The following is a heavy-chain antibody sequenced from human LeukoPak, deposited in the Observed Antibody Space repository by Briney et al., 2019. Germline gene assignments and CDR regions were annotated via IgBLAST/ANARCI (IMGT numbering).Heavy chain of an antibody. CDR2: INWKGGST. J-gene: IGHJ2*01. D-gene: IGHD6-19*01. Sequence: GRSLRLSCAASGFTFADYGTSWVRQAPGKGPEWASGINWKGGSTGYAESVKGRYSISRDNAKNSLYLQMNSLRAEDTALYYCARVAEIAVATNWYFDLWGRGTLVTASS. CDR3: ARVAEIAVATNWYFDL. CDR1: GFTFADYG. V-gene: IGHV3-20*04.